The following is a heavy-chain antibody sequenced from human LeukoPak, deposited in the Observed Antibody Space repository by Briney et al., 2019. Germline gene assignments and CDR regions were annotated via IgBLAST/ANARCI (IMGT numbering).Heavy chain of an antibody. CDR3: ARAHSSGWYGGFDY. Sequence: GGSLRLSCAASGFTFSSYSMNWVRQAPGKGLEYVSAISSNGGSTYYANSVKGRFTISRDNSKNTLYLQMGSLRAEDMAVYYCARAHSSGWYGGFDYWGQGTLVTVSS. V-gene: IGHV3-64*01. CDR2: ISSNGGST. CDR1: GFTFSSYS. D-gene: IGHD6-19*01. J-gene: IGHJ4*02.